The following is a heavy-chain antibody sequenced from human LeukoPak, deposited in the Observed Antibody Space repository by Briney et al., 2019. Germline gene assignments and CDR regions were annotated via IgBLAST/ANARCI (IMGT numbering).Heavy chain of an antibody. Sequence: GGSLRLSCAASGFTFSNYLMTWVRQAPGKGLEWVANIKQDGTEKYYVDSVKGRFTISRDNAKNSLYLQVNSLRAEDTAVYYCARASTAYYFGSGSFYNRVEAFDIWGQGTMVTVSS. CDR1: GFTFSNYL. V-gene: IGHV3-7*04. CDR3: ARASTAYYFGSGSFYNRVEAFDI. D-gene: IGHD3-10*01. CDR2: IKQDGTEK. J-gene: IGHJ3*02.